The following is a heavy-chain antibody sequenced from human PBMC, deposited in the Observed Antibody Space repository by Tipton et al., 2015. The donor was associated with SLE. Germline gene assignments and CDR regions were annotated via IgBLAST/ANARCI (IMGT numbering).Heavy chain of an antibody. Sequence: TLSLTCAVSGGSFSGFHWTWIRQPPGQGLEWIGEIADTGRPNYNPSLKSRVTISLDTSKSQFSLLLNSLTAADTAVYYCARGPFQRWPPGAYWGQGTLVTVSS. CDR1: GGSFSGFH. CDR3: ARGPFQRWPPGAY. D-gene: IGHD6-19*01. V-gene: IGHV4-34*01. J-gene: IGHJ4*02. CDR2: IADTGRP.